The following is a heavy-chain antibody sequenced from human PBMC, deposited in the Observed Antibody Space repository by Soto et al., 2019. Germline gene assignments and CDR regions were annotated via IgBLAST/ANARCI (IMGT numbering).Heavy chain of an antibody. V-gene: IGHV4-39*01. D-gene: IGHD2-15*01. J-gene: IGHJ4*02. CDR1: GGSIYRSGYY. CDR2: IDYNGVT. CDR3: GKVLVGATGHTDSDS. Sequence: SETLSLTCTVSGGSIYRSGYYWGCIRQPPGRGLEWIGNIDYNGVTYSNPSLKSRVTISRDTSKNQFSLKLTSVTAADTALYYCGKVLVGATGHTDSDSWGPGTLVTVSS.